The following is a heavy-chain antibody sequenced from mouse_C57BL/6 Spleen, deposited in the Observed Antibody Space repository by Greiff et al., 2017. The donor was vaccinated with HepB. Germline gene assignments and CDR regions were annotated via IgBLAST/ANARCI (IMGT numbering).Heavy chain of an antibody. Sequence: QVQLQQPGAELVRPGSSVKLSCKASGYTFTSYWMHWVKQRPIQGLEWIGNIDPSDSDTHYNQKFKDKATLTVDKSSSTAYMQLSSLTSEDSAVYYCARHYYGSSPHWWFDVWGTGTTVTVSS. CDR2: IDPSDSDT. D-gene: IGHD1-1*01. CDR1: GYTFTSYW. J-gene: IGHJ1*03. CDR3: ARHYYGSSPHWWFDV. V-gene: IGHV1-52*01.